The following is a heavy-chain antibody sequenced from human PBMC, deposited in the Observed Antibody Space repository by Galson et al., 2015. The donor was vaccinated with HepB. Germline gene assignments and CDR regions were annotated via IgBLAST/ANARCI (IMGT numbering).Heavy chain of an antibody. CDR1: GVALSSYL. D-gene: IGHD2-2*01. CDR3: ARERVGGDFDH. J-gene: IGHJ4*02. CDR2: INSRGST. V-gene: IGHV4-59*12. Sequence: SETLSLTCTVSGVALSSYLWTWIRQPPGKGLEWVGYINSRGSTDYNPSLKSRVSISVDTSKKQFSLRLSSVTAADTAVYYCARERVGGDFDHWGQGTPVTVSS.